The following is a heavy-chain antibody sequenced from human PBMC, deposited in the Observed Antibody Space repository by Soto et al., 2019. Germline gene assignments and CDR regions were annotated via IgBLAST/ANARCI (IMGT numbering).Heavy chain of an antibody. J-gene: IGHJ4*02. CDR2: ITSSSRT. V-gene: IGHV3-23*01. CDR1: GFTCSSNP. Sequence: GGSLRLSCAASGFTCSSNPMSWVRQAPGKGLEWVSSITSSSRTYYADSVKGRFTTSRDNSKNTLYLQMSGLRVADTAIYYCAKEKNTEYDAFDSWGQGTLVTVSS. D-gene: IGHD3-3*01. CDR3: AKEKNTEYDAFDS.